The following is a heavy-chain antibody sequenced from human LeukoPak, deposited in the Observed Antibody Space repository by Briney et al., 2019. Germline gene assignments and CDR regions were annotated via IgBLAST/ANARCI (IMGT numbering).Heavy chain of an antibody. J-gene: IGHJ4*02. CDR3: ARGGSMGVV. D-gene: IGHD2-15*01. V-gene: IGHV7-4-1*02. CDR1: GYTFTSYD. CDR2: INTNTRNP. Sequence: ASVKVSCKASGYTFTSYDINWVRQATGQGLEWMGWINTNTRNPTYAQGFTGRFVFSLDTSVSTAYLQINSLQPEDTAVYYCARGGSMGVVWGQGTLVTVSS.